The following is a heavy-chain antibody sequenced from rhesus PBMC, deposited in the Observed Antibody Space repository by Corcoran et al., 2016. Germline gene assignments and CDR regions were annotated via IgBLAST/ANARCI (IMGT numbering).Heavy chain of an antibody. CDR1: GFTFSIFG. J-gene: IGHJ5-2*02. CDR2: INGGGGST. D-gene: IGHD3-28*01. CDR3: AKDNYYDSGYWRSLDV. V-gene: IGHV3S5*01. Sequence: DVQLVETGGGLVQPGGSLKLSCVASGFTFSIFGMNWVRQAPGKGPEWVSAINGGGGSTYYADAVKGRFTLSRDNSKNTLSLQMNSLRAEDTAVYYCAKDNYYDSGYWRSLDVWGRGVLVTVSS.